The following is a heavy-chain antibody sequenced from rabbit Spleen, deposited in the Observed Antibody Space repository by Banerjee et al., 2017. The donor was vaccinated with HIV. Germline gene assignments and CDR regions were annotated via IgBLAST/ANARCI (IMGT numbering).Heavy chain of an antibody. Sequence: QSLEESGGDLVKPGASLTLTCTASGFDLSSSYYMCWVRQAPGKGLEWIGCIYTGSSGSTYYASWAKGRVTISKTSSTTVTLQMTSLTAADTATHFCTRGDYGGYGYAFSLWGPGTLVTVS. CDR1: GFDLSSSYY. CDR2: IYTGSSGST. CDR3: TRGDYGGYGYAFSL. V-gene: IGHV1S40*01. D-gene: IGHD6-1*01. J-gene: IGHJ4*01.